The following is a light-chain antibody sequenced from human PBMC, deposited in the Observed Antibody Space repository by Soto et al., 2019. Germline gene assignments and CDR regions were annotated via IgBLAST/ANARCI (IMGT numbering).Light chain of an antibody. Sequence: QSVLTQPASVSGSPGQSITISCTGTTSDVGNYNYVSWYQQHPGKAPKLMIYEVSYRSTGASNRFPGTKSGNTASLTISGLQGEDEADYYCSSYTATNTYVFGTGTKVTVL. CDR2: EVS. CDR3: SSYTATNTYV. CDR1: TSDVGNYNY. J-gene: IGLJ1*01. V-gene: IGLV2-14*01.